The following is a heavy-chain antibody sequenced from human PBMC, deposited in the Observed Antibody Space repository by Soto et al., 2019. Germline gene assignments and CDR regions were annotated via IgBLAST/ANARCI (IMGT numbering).Heavy chain of an antibody. J-gene: IGHJ6*02. V-gene: IGHV4-39*01. CDR3: AALGHLYYYYGMDV. CDR1: GGSISSSSYY. Sequence: QLQLQESGPGLVKPSETLSLTCTVSGGSISSSSYYWGWIRQPPGKGLEWIGSIYYSGSTYYNPSLKSRVTISVYTSKNQFSLKLSSVTAADTAVYYCAALGHLYYYYGMDVWGQGTTVTVSS. CDR2: IYYSGST.